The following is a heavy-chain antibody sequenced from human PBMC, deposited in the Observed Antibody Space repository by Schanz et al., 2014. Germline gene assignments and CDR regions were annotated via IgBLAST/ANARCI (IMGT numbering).Heavy chain of an antibody. CDR1: GFNFADCA. CDR3: TRVTISPGGHGLDV. D-gene: IGHD3-16*01. V-gene: IGHV3-49*03. CDR2: IRSKSYSGTT. J-gene: IGHJ6*02. Sequence: VQVVDSGGALVQPGRSLRLSCSTSGFNFADCAMIWFRQAPGKGLEWVGFIRSKSYSGTTQYAASVKGRFTISRDDSKNSLYLQMSSLKSEDTALYYCTRVTISPGGHGLDVWGQGTTVTVSS.